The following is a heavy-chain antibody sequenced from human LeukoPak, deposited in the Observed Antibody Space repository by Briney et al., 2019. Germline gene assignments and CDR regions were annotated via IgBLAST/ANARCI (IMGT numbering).Heavy chain of an antibody. Sequence: SETLSLTCVVFGDSISADYWSWIRQPPGKGLEWIGEINHSGSTNYNPFLKSRVTISVDTSKNQFALKLSSVTAADPAMYYWASARNIQVFDIGGQGPTVIVPS. CDR3: ASARNIQVFDI. D-gene: IGHD2/OR15-2a*01. CDR1: GDSISADY. CDR2: INHSGST. J-gene: IGHJ3*02. V-gene: IGHV4-34*01.